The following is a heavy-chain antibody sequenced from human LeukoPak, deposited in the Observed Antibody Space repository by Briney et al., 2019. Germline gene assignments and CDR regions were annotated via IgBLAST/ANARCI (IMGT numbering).Heavy chain of an antibody. CDR2: INHSGST. V-gene: IGHV4-34*01. CDR3: ARKPRYSSSWSLDY. Sequence: PSDPLSLTCAVYGGSFRGYYRGWVRHPPGQGLNGIGEINHSGSTNYNPSLKSRVTISVDTSKNQFSLKLSSVTAADTAVYYCARKPRYSSSWSLDYWGQGTLVTVSS. D-gene: IGHD6-13*01. J-gene: IGHJ4*02. CDR1: GGSFRGYY.